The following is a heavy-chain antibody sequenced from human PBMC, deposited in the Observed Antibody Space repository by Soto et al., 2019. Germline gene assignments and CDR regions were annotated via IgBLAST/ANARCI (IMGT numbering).Heavy chain of an antibody. J-gene: IGHJ4*02. Sequence: EVQLSESGGGLVQTGGSLRLSCAASGFSFRTYTMSWVRQAPGKGLEWLSVISGSGGSPSYADSVQGRFVISRDNARNTLYLHMNSLRAEDTAMYYCAKARCTTTDCYVPDYRGRGTLVTVSS. CDR1: GFSFRTYT. CDR2: ISGSGGSP. V-gene: IGHV3-23*01. D-gene: IGHD1-26*01. CDR3: AKARCTTTDCYVPDY.